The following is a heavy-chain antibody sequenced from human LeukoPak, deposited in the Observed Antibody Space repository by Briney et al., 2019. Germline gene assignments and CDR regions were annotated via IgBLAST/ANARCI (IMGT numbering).Heavy chain of an antibody. V-gene: IGHV4-59*08. CDR2: IYYSGST. CDR1: GGSISSCY. J-gene: IGHJ4*02. CDR3: ARQGYSYGLPIDY. D-gene: IGHD5-18*01. Sequence: SETLSLTCTVSGGSISSCYWSWIRQPPGKGLEWIGYIYYSGSTNYNPSLKSRVTISVDTSKNQFSLKLSSVTAADTAVYYCARQGYSYGLPIDYWGQGTLVTVSS.